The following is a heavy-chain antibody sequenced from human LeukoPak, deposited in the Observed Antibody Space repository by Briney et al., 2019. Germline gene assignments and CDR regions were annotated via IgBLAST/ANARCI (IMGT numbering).Heavy chain of an antibody. CDR2: IRRGESET. V-gene: IGHV3-7*01. D-gene: IGHD5-18*01. Sequence: PSETLSLTCTVSGGSISSSSYYWGWIRQPPGKGLEWVANIRRGESETYYVDSVKGRFTISRDNAKNSLYLQMNSLRVEDTAVYYCAGLDTVMVRDSGYWGQGTLVTVSS. CDR1: GGSISSSSYY. J-gene: IGHJ4*02. CDR3: AGLDTVMVRDSGY.